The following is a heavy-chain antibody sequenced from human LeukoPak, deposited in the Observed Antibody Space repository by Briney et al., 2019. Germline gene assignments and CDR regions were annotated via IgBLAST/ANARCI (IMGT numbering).Heavy chain of an antibody. D-gene: IGHD1-26*01. V-gene: IGHV1-24*01. Sequence: ASVKVSCKVSGYTLTELSMHWVRQAPGKGLEWMGGFDPEDGETIYAQKFQGRVTMTEDTSTDTAYMELSSLRSEDTAVYYCATSSPRTGVGATGYYYYMDVWGKGTTVTVSS. CDR3: ATSSPRTGVGATGYYYYMDV. J-gene: IGHJ6*03. CDR1: GYTLTELS. CDR2: FDPEDGET.